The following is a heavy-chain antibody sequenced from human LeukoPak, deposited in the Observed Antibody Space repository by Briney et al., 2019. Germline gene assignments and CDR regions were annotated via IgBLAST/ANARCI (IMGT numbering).Heavy chain of an antibody. J-gene: IGHJ4*02. CDR1: GGSISSGDYY. D-gene: IGHD3-10*01. Sequence: SETLSLTCTVSGGSISSGDYYWSWIRQPPGKGLEWIGYIYYSGSTYYNPSLKSRVTISVDTSKNQFSLKLSSATAADTAVYYCARGVRYYYGSGSPYYFDYWGQGTLVTVSS. CDR3: ARGVRYYYGSGSPYYFDY. CDR2: IYYSGST. V-gene: IGHV4-30-4*01.